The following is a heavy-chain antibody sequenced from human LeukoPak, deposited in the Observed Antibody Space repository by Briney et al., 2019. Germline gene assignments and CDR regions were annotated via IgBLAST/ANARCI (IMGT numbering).Heavy chain of an antibody. CDR3: ASRRRGLLDYYYYYMDV. J-gene: IGHJ6*03. Sequence: SETLSLTCTVSGGSISSGSYYWSWIRQPAGRGLEWIGRIYTSGSTNYNPSLKSRVTISVDTSKNQFSLKLSSVTAADTAVYYCASRRRGLLDYYYYYMDVWGKGTTVTVSS. CDR1: GGSISSGSYY. V-gene: IGHV4-61*02. CDR2: IYTSGST.